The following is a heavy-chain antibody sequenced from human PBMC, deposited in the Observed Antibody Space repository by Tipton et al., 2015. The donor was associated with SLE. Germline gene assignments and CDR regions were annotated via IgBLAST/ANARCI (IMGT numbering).Heavy chain of an antibody. V-gene: IGHV3-64D*09. Sequence: SLRLSCSASGFTFSSYAMHWVRQAPGKGLEYVSAISSNGGSTYYADSVKGRFTISRDNSKNTLYLQMSSLRAEDTAVYYCARDGLAVAGTYGAFDIWGQGTMVTVSS. D-gene: IGHD6-19*01. J-gene: IGHJ3*02. CDR3: ARDGLAVAGTYGAFDI. CDR1: GFTFSSYA. CDR2: ISSNGGST.